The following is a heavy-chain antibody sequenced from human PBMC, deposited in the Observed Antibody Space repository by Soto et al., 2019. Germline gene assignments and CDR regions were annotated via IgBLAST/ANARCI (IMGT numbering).Heavy chain of an antibody. CDR2: IKSKTDGGTI. D-gene: IGHD4-17*01. CDR3: AAGSMSTVDFDY. J-gene: IGHJ4*02. V-gene: IGHV3-15*01. CDR1: TFIFNNAW. Sequence: PGGSLRLSCATSTFIFNNAWMSWVRQAPGKGLEWVGRIKSKTDGGTIDYAAPLKDRFTISRDDSKNTLYLLMNSLQTADTAVYYCAAGSMSTVDFDYWGQGTLVTVS.